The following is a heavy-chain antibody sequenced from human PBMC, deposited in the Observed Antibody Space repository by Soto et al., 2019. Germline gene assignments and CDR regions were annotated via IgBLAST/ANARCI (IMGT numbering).Heavy chain of an antibody. D-gene: IGHD3-3*01. V-gene: IGHV3-30-3*01. Sequence: GRSLRLSCPASGFTFTSYAMHWVRQAPGKGLEWVALISYDGSNKYYADFVKGRFTISRDNSKNTLYLQMKSLSAEDTAVYYCARDGPQILESVLGSPDYWGQGTLVTVSS. CDR2: ISYDGSNK. J-gene: IGHJ4*02. CDR3: ARDGPQILESVLGSPDY. CDR1: GFTFTSYA.